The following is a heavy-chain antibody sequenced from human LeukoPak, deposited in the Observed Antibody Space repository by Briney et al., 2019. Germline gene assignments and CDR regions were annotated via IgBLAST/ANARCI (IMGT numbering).Heavy chain of an antibody. D-gene: IGHD3-9*01. V-gene: IGHV3-20*04. J-gene: IGHJ4*02. Sequence: GGPLRLSCAASGFTFDDYGMSWVRQAPGKGLEWVSGINWNGGSTGYADSVKGRFTISRDNAKNSLYLQMNSLRAEDTALYYCARFDVLRYFDWLLPYYFDYWGQGTLVTVSS. CDR3: ARFDVLRYFDWLLPYYFDY. CDR2: INWNGGST. CDR1: GFTFDDYG.